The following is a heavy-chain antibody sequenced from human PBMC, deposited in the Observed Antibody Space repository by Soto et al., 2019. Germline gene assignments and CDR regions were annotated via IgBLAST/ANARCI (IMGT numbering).Heavy chain of an antibody. D-gene: IGHD1-26*01. V-gene: IGHV1-8*01. Sequence: QVQLVQSWAEVREPGASVKVSCKASGYSFTSLDINWVRQTAGQGLEWMGWMQPSTGRTGYAQKFQGRVTMTRDTSINTAYMELTTLTSDDTAFYYCAGGVSAGVDYWGQGTLVTVSS. CDR1: GYSFTSLD. J-gene: IGHJ4*02. CDR3: AGGVSAGVDY. CDR2: MQPSTGRT.